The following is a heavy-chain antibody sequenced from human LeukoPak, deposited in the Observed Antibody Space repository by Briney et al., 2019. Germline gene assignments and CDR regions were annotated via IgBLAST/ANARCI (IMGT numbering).Heavy chain of an antibody. J-gene: IGHJ6*03. Sequence: PSETLSLTCTVSGGSISSYYWSWIRQPPRKGLKWMGYIYYSGSTNYNPSLKSRVTISVDTSKNQFSLQLSSVTAADAAVYYCARGGVVVPAAIGSYYMDVCGKGTTGTVSS. D-gene: IGHD2-2*01. CDR1: GGSISSYY. V-gene: IGHV4-59*01. CDR2: IYYSGST. CDR3: ARGGVVVPAAIGSYYMDV.